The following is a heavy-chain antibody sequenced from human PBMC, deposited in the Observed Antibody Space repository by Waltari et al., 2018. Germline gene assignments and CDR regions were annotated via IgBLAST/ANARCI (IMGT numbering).Heavy chain of an antibody. CDR2: ISSGNTFI. V-gene: IGHV3-21*01. J-gene: IGHJ6*03. CDR3: ARNYYYMDV. Sequence: EVQLVESGGGLVKPGGSLRLSCAASGFTFSSHNMNWVRQAPGKGLEWVSSISSGNTFIYYADSVKGRFTISRDNAKNSLYLQMNSLTAEDTAVYYCARNYYYMDVWGKGTTVTVSS. CDR1: GFTFSSHN.